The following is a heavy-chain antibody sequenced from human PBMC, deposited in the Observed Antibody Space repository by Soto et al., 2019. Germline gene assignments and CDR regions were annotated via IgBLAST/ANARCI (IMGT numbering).Heavy chain of an antibody. CDR2: IIPIFGTA. CDR1: GGTFSSYA. J-gene: IGHJ4*02. Sequence: QVQLVQSGAEVKKPGSSVKVSCKASGGTFSSYAISWVRQAPGQGLEWMGGIIPIFGTANYAQKFQGRVTITADKSTSSASMELRSLRSEDTAVYYCASHDYVWGSYRPRIDYWGKGTLVTVSS. D-gene: IGHD3-16*02. V-gene: IGHV1-69*06. CDR3: ASHDYVWGSYRPRIDY.